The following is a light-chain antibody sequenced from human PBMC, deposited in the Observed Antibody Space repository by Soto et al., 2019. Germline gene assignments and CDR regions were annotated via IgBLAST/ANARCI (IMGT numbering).Light chain of an antibody. CDR3: AAWDGSLDGRFV. CDR2: LND. J-gene: IGLJ1*01. V-gene: IGLV1-47*02. Sequence: QSVLTQPPSASGTPGQRVTISCAGSSSNIGTNYVHWYQQLPGTAPKLLIYLNDQRPSGVPDGFSGSKSGTSASLAISGLRSEDEADYFCAAWDGSLDGRFVFGTGTKVTVL. CDR1: SSNIGTNY.